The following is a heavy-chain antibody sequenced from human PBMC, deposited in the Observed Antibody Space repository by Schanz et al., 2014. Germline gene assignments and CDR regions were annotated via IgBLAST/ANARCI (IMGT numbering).Heavy chain of an antibody. J-gene: IGHJ3*02. V-gene: IGHV1-18*01. CDR3: ARGPSTGAFDI. Sequence: NLQGRVTMTTDTSTSTVYMELRSLRSDDTAVYFCARGPSTGAFDIWGQGTMVTVSS.